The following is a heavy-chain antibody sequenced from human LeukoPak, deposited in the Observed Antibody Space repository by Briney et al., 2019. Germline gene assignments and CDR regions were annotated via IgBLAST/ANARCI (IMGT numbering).Heavy chain of an antibody. CDR3: ASSSRYYDFWSGNYYYYGMDV. D-gene: IGHD3-3*01. Sequence: SETLSLTCTVSGGSISSSSYYWSWIRQPPGKGLEWIGEINHSGSTNYNPSLKSRVTISVDTSKNQFSLKLSSVTAADTAVYYCASSSRYYDFWSGNYYYYGMDVWGQGTTVTASS. CDR2: INHSGST. V-gene: IGHV4-39*07. CDR1: GGSISSSSYY. J-gene: IGHJ6*02.